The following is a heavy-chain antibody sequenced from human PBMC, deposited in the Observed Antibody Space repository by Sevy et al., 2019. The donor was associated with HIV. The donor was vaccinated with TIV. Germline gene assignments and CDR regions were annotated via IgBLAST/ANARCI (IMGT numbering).Heavy chain of an antibody. CDR1: GFTFSSAW. CDR3: ATDRPPEQLVSDY. V-gene: IGHV3-15*04. Sequence: GGSLRLSCAVSGFTFSSAWMSWFRQTPGKRLEWVGRIESKIDGGTIYYAAPVTGRFSISIYDSKNTLFLQMNSLKPWDTALYYCATDRPPEQLVSDYWGQGTLVTVSS. CDR2: IESKIDGGTI. J-gene: IGHJ4*02. D-gene: IGHD6-6*01.